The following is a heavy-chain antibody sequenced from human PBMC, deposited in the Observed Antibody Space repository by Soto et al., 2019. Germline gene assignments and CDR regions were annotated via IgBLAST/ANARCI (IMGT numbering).Heavy chain of an antibody. Sequence: QLQLQESGSGLVKPSQTLSLTCAVSGGSISSGGYSWSWIRQPPGKGLEWIGYIYHSGSTYYNPSLKSRVTISVDRSMNQFCLKLSSVTAADTAVYYCARGPISMTTYYYGSGSPYYYFDYWCQGTLVTVSS. CDR2: IYHSGST. CDR1: GGSISSGGYS. V-gene: IGHV4-30-2*01. CDR3: ARGPISMTTYYYGSGSPYYYFDY. J-gene: IGHJ4*02. D-gene: IGHD3-10*01.